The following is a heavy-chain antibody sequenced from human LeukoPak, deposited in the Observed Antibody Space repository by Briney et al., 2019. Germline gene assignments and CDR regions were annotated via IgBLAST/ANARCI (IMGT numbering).Heavy chain of an antibody. Sequence: ASVKVSCKASGYSFTSYGINWVRQAPGQGLEWMGWISTDNGNTDYAQNLQGRATMTTDTSTSTAYMELRSLRSDDTAVYYCARGYSYGYGPLDYWGQGTLVTVSS. CDR3: ARGYSYGYGPLDY. CDR2: ISTDNGNT. CDR1: GYSFTSYG. V-gene: IGHV1-18*01. D-gene: IGHD5-18*01. J-gene: IGHJ4*02.